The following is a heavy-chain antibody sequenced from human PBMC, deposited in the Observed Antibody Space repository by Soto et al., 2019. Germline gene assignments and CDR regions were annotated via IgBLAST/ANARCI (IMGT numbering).Heavy chain of an antibody. J-gene: IGHJ4*02. Sequence: QVQLVQSGAEVKKPGSSVKVSCKASGDIFTSYAFSWVRQAPGQGLEWMGGIIPMFGTRNYAQKFQGRLTITADKSTSTAYMELSGLRSEDTAVYYCARNGVAGMDFWGQGTLVTVSS. CDR1: GDIFTSYA. V-gene: IGHV1-69*06. D-gene: IGHD3-3*01. CDR3: ARNGVAGMDF. CDR2: IIPMFGTR.